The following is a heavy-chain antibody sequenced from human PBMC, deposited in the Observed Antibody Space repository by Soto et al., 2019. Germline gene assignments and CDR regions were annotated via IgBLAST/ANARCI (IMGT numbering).Heavy chain of an antibody. J-gene: IGHJ3*02. Sequence: SETLSLTCTVSGGSISSSSYYWGWIRQPPGKWLEWIGSIYYSGSTYYNPSLKSRVTISVDTSKNQFSLKLSSVTAADTAVYYCARTKITMIVVVYNAFDIWGQGTMVT. D-gene: IGHD3-22*01. V-gene: IGHV4-39*01. CDR1: GGSISSSSYY. CDR2: IYYSGST. CDR3: ARTKITMIVVVYNAFDI.